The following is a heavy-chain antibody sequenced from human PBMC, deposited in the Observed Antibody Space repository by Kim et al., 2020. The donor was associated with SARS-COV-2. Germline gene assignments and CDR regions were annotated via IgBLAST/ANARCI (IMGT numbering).Heavy chain of an antibody. CDR2: INHSGST. CDR1: GGSFSGYF. V-gene: IGHV4-34*01. J-gene: IGHJ4*02. Sequence: SETLSFTCAVYGGSFSGYFWRWIRQPPGKGLESIGEINHSGSTNYNPYLKSRVTISADTSKNQFSLKLSSVTAADTAVYYCARGAQTAGSIFGVVIIECPFFDYWGQGTLVTVSS. CDR3: ARGAQTAGSIFGVVIIECPFFDY. D-gene: IGHD3-3*01.